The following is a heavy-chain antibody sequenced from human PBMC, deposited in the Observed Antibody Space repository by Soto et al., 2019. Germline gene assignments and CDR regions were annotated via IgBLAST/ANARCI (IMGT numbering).Heavy chain of an antibody. Sequence: QVQLLESGPGLVKASQTLSLTCSISGGSISSGGYYWSWVRQRPGKGLEWIGYIYFNENTYYNPSLQTRFTISAGTSKSQFSLRLSSVTAADAAVYYCARQITMVRGIDFWGPGISVSVSS. CDR1: GGSISSGGYY. D-gene: IGHD3-10*01. CDR3: ARQITMVRGIDF. V-gene: IGHV4-31*03. J-gene: IGHJ4*02. CDR2: IYFNENT.